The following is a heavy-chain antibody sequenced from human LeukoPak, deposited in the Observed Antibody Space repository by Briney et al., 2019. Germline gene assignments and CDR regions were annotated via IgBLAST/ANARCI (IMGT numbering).Heavy chain of an antibody. D-gene: IGHD3-22*01. Sequence: PSETLSLTCTVSGGSISSGSYYWSWIRQPAGKGLEWIGRIYTSGSTNYNPSLKSRVTISADTSKNQFSLKLSSVTAADTAVYYCARSLYDEGYWGQGNLVIVSS. J-gene: IGHJ4*02. CDR1: GGSISSGSYY. V-gene: IGHV4-61*02. CDR2: IYTSGST. CDR3: ARSLYDEGY.